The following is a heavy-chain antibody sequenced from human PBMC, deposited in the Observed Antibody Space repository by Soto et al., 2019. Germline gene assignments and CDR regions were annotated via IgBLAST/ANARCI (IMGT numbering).Heavy chain of an antibody. Sequence: QVQLVQSGAEVKKPGSSVKVSCKASGGTFSSYTISWVRQAPGQGLEWMGRIIPILGIANYAQKFQGRVTITADKSTSTAYMELSSLRSEDTAVYYCALIRIPMVRGVIREKEARHYWGQGTLVTVSS. CDR3: ALIRIPMVRGVIREKEARHY. J-gene: IGHJ4*02. CDR2: IIPILGIA. V-gene: IGHV1-69*02. CDR1: GGTFSSYT. D-gene: IGHD3-10*01.